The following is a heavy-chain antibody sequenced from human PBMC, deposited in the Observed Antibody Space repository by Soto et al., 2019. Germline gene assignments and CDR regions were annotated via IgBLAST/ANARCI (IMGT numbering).Heavy chain of an antibody. CDR3: ARSPTRWTKYWNWFDP. CDR1: GGSFSGYY. J-gene: IGHJ5*02. CDR2: INHSGST. V-gene: IGHV4-34*01. Sequence: QVQLQQWGAGLLKPSETLSLTCAVYGGSFSGYYWSWIRQPPGKGLEWIGEINHSGSTNYNPSLNSRVTISVDTSKNQLSLKLSSVTAADTAVYYCARSPTRWTKYWNWFDPWGQGTLVTVSS. D-gene: IGHD2-8*02.